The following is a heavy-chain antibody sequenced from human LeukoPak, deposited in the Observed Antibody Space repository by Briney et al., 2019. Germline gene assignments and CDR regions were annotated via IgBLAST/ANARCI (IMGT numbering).Heavy chain of an antibody. CDR3: TKDNSRYPSFYDY. D-gene: IGHD4-11*01. CDR1: GLRFSDYG. CDR2: IWSDGRGQ. J-gene: IGHJ4*02. V-gene: IGHV3-33*06. Sequence: GGSLRLSCAASGLRFSDYGIHWVRQAPGKGLEWVALIWSDGRGQYYADSVKGRFTISRDNSRNIFYLQMNSLRAEDTAVYYCTKDNSRYPSFYDYWGQGNLATVSS.